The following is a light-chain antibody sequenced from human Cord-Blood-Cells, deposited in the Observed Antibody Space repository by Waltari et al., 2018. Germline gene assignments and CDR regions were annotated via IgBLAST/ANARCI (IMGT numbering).Light chain of an antibody. J-gene: IGLJ1*01. CDR2: EGS. V-gene: IGLV2-23*01. Sequence: QSALTQPASVSGSPGQPLTISCTGTSSDVGSYKLVSWYQQHPGKAPKRMIYEGSKRPSGVSNRFSGSKSGNTASLTISGLQAEDEADYYCCSYAGSSTYVFGTGTKVTVL. CDR1: SSDVGSYKL. CDR3: CSYAGSSTYV.